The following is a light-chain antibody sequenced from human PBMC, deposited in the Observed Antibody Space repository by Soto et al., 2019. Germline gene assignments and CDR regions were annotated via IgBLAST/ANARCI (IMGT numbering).Light chain of an antibody. Sequence: QSALTQPASVSGSPGQSITISCTGTSSDVGGYDYVSWYQQHPGKAPKLMIYEVSNRPSGVSDRFSGSKSGNTASLTISGLKDEDEADYYCSSSRRTTRLVFGGGTKVTVL. V-gene: IGLV2-14*01. CDR1: SSDVGGYDY. J-gene: IGLJ2*01. CDR2: EVS. CDR3: SSSRRTTRLV.